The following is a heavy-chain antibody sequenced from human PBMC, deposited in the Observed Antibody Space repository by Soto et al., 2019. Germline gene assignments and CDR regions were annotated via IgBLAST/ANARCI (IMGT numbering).Heavy chain of an antibody. Sequence: TLSLTCTVSGGSISSGGYYWSWIRQHPGKGLEWIGYIYYSGSAYYNPSLKSRVTISVDTSKNQFSLKLSSVTAADTAVYYCASTHPIFGVVNGMDVWGQGTTVTVSS. D-gene: IGHD3-3*01. CDR1: GGSISSGGYY. V-gene: IGHV4-31*03. J-gene: IGHJ6*02. CDR3: ASTHPIFGVVNGMDV. CDR2: IYYSGSA.